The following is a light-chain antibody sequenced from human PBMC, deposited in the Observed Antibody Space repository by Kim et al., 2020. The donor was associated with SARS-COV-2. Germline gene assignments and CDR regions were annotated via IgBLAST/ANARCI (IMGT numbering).Light chain of an antibody. CDR3: VLYMGSGIWL. J-gene: IGLJ3*02. CDR1: SGSVSTSYY. V-gene: IGLV8-61*01. Sequence: QTVVTQESSFSVSPGGTVTLTCGLSSGSVSTSYYPSWYQQAPGQAPRTLIYNTNTRSSGVPDRFSGSILGNKAALTITGAQADDESDYYCVLYMGSGIWLFGGGTQLTVL. CDR2: NTN.